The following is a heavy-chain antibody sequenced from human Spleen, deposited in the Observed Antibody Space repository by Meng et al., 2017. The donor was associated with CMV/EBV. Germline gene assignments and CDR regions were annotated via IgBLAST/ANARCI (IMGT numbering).Heavy chain of an antibody. V-gene: IGHV4-39*07. D-gene: IGHD3-3*01. CDR2: IYYSGST. CDR3: ARVGDLWSGYYSVAY. Sequence: SETLSLTCTVSGGSISSSSYYWGWIRQPPGKGLEWIGSIYYSGSTYYNPSLKSRVTISVDTSKNQFSLKLSSVTAADTAVYYCARVGDLWSGYYSVAYWGQGTLVTVSS. J-gene: IGHJ4*02. CDR1: GGSISSSSYY.